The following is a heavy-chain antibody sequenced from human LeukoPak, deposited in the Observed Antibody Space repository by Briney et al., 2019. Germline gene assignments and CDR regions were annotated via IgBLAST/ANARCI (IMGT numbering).Heavy chain of an antibody. D-gene: IGHD3-9*01. V-gene: IGHV4-34*01. CDR3: ARHEVRYFDWFTQRAKASRGPMRD. Sequence: PSETLSLTCAVYGGSFSDYWWTWIRQSPGKGLEWIGEVNHSGRTNYNPSLKSRVSISVDRSKNQFSLKLSSVTAADTAVYYCARHEVRYFDWFTQRAKASRGPMRDWGQGTLVTVSS. J-gene: IGHJ4*02. CDR2: VNHSGRT. CDR1: GGSFSDYW.